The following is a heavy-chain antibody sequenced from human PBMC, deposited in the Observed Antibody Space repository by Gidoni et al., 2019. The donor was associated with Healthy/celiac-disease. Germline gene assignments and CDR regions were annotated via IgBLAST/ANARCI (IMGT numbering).Heavy chain of an antibody. Sequence: QVQLVESGGGVVQPGRSLRLSCAASGFTFSSYGMHWVRQAPGKGLEWVAVIWYDGSNKYDADSVKGRFTISRDNSKNTLYLQMNSLRAEDTAVYYCARDGDWNDVPIGYYYYGMDVWGQGTTVTVSS. CDR3: ARDGDWNDVPIGYYYYGMDV. CDR1: GFTFSSYG. D-gene: IGHD1-1*01. CDR2: IWYDGSNK. V-gene: IGHV3-33*01. J-gene: IGHJ6*02.